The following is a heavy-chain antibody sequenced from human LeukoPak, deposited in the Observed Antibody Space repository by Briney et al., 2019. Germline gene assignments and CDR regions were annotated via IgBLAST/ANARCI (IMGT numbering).Heavy chain of an antibody. CDR2: INDSGSS. Sequence: GSLRLSCAASGFTFTYYGMNWVRQAPGKGLEWIGEINDSGSSNYIPSLKSRVTISVDRSKNQFSLWLSSVTAADTAMYYCARHSMYSKSSGYNLWGQGTLVTVSS. CDR3: ARHSMYSKSSGYNL. CDR1: GFTFTYYG. V-gene: IGHV4-34*01. J-gene: IGHJ1*01. D-gene: IGHD3-22*01.